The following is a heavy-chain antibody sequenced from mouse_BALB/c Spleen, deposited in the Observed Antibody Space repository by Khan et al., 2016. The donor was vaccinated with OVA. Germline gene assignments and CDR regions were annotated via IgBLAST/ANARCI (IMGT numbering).Heavy chain of an antibody. CDR3: ARGDGYYVYFDY. D-gene: IGHD2-3*01. CDR1: GYTFTYYV. CDR2: IYPGSDNA. J-gene: IGHJ2*01. V-gene: IGHV1-81*01. Sequence: VELVESVPELVKPGASVKMSCKASGYTFTYYVITWVKQRTGQGLEWIGEIYPGSDNAYYNERFKGKATLTADKSSNTTHMQLSSLTSEDSAVYFCARGDGYYVYFDYWGQGTTLTVSS.